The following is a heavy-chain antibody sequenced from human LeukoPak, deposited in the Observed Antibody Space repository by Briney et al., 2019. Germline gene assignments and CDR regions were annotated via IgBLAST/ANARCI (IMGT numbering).Heavy chain of an antibody. D-gene: IGHD3-9*01. J-gene: IGHJ5*02. Sequence: SETLSLTCTVSGGSISSYYWSWIRQPPGKGLEWIGYIYYSGSTYYNPSLKSRVTISVDTSKNQFSLKLSSVTAADTAVYYCARHHPRLYDILTGYYNGNWFDRWGQGTLVTVSS. V-gene: IGHV4-59*08. CDR1: GGSISSYY. CDR2: IYYSGST. CDR3: ARHHPRLYDILTGYYNGNWFDR.